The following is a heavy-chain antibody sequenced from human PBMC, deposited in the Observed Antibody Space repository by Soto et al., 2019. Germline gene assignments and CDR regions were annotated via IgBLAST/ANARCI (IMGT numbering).Heavy chain of an antibody. CDR2: IYYSGRT. J-gene: IGHJ4*02. Sequence: SETLSLTCTVSGGSISSRNYYWGWIRRPPGKGLEWIGSIYYSGRTYDNPSLKSRVSTSVETSKNQFSLKLSSVTAADTADYFCARLLYDSSGYYYFDYWGQGILVTVSS. V-gene: IGHV4-39*01. CDR1: GGSISSRNYY. D-gene: IGHD3-22*01. CDR3: ARLLYDSSGYYYFDY.